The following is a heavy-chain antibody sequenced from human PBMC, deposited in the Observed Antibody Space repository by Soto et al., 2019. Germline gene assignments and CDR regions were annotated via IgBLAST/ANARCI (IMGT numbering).Heavy chain of an antibody. J-gene: IGHJ4*02. CDR3: ARDLFHSDY. V-gene: IGHV1-46*01. Sequence: QVQLVQSGAEVKKPGASVKVSCKASGYIFINYYIHWVRQAPGQGLEWVGIINPTGGSTNYAQKFQGRLTMTRDTSTSTVYMELSSLRSEDTAVYYCARDLFHSDYWGQGTLVTVSS. CDR1: GYIFINYY. CDR2: INPTGGST.